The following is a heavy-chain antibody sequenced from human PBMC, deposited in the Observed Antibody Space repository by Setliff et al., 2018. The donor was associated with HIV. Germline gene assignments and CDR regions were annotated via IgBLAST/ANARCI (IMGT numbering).Heavy chain of an antibody. CDR2: INPSNDAT. CDR3: AREHGTSSLKD. CDR1: GYSFTTNY. D-gene: IGHD6-6*01. Sequence: VASVKVSCKASGYSFTTNYMHWVRQAPGQGLEWMGIINPSNDATTYAQKFKGRVTMVSDTSTSTVYMELRTLRSEDTAVYYCAREHGTSSLKDWGQGTLVTVAS. J-gene: IGHJ4*02. V-gene: IGHV1-46*01.